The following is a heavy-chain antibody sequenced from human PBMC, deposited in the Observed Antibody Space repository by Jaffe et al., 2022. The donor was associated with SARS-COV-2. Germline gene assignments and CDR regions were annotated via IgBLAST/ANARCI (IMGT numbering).Heavy chain of an antibody. CDR1: GGSFSGYY. CDR2: INHSGST. V-gene: IGHV4-34*01. J-gene: IGHJ6*02. D-gene: IGHD3-10*01. Sequence: QVQLQQWGAGLLKPSETLSLTCAVYGGSFSGYYWSWIRQPPGKGLEWIGEINHSGSTNYNPSLKSRVTISVDTSKNQFSLKLSSVTAADTAVYYCARAPMVRGTTNYYYYYGMDVWGQGTTVTVSS. CDR3: ARAPMVRGTTNYYYYYGMDV.